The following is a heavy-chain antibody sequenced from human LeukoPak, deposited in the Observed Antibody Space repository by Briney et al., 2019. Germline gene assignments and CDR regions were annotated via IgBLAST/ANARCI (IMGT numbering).Heavy chain of an antibody. CDR1: GGSISSGGYS. V-gene: IGHV4-30-2*01. Sequence: SQTLSLTCAVSGGSISSGGYSWSWIRQPPGKGLERIGYIYHSGSTYYNPSLKSRVTISVDRSKNQFSLKLSSVTAADTAVYYCARVLLGYFDLWGRGTLVTVSS. CDR3: ARVLLGYFDL. J-gene: IGHJ2*01. D-gene: IGHD3-3*01. CDR2: IYHSGST.